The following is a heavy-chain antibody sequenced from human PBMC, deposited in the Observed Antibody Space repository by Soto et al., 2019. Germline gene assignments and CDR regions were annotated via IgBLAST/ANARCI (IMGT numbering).Heavy chain of an antibody. CDR3: SKDARPTT. Sequence: EVQLLESGGGLVQPGGSLRLSCAASGFTFGNYAMTWVRQAPGKGLEWVSTINESGSKTYYADSVKGRFTISSDKSKNTLSLQINSLRAEDTAVYFCSKDARPTTWGQGTLVTVSS. CDR1: GFTFGNYA. CDR2: INESGSKT. V-gene: IGHV3-23*01. J-gene: IGHJ5*02.